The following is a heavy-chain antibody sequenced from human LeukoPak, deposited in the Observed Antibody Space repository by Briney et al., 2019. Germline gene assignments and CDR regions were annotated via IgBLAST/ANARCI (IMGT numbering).Heavy chain of an antibody. CDR1: GYTFTSYD. V-gene: IGHV1-8*01. Sequence: SVKVSCKASGYTFTSYDINWVRQATGQGLEWMGWKNPNSGRTGFAQKFQGRLTMTMNTSISTAHMELSSLTSEDTAVYYCARGPVSTHGMDVWGQGTTVTVSS. CDR2: KNPNSGRT. J-gene: IGHJ6*02. CDR3: ARGPVSTHGMDV. D-gene: IGHD2-2*01.